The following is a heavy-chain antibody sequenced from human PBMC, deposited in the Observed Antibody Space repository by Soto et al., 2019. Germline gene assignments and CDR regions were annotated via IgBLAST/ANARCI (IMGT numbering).Heavy chain of an antibody. CDR2: INSYSGDT. J-gene: IGHJ4*02. Sequence: QVHLVQSGGEVKKPGASVRVSCRASEYNFNNRYGISWVRQAPGQGLEWMGWINSYSGDTNYAENFQDRVIIATDTSTNTDSMELRSLRFDDTAVYYCAGGQSSLIPYYFDSWGQGPLVTVSS. V-gene: IGHV1-18*04. CDR1: EYNFNNRYG. CDR3: AGGQSSLIPYYFDS. D-gene: IGHD1-26*01.